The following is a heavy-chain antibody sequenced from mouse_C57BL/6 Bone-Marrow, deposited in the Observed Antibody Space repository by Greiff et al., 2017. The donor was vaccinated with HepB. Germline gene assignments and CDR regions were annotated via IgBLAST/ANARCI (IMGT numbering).Heavy chain of an antibody. Sequence: EVQVVESGPELVKPGASVKMSCKASGYTFTDYNMHWVKQSHGKSLEWIGYINPNNGGTSYNQKFKGKATLTVNKSSSTAYMELRSLTSEDSAVYYCARGKSYAMDYWGQGTSVTVSS. CDR3: ARGKSYAMDY. V-gene: IGHV1-22*01. CDR2: INPNNGGT. J-gene: IGHJ4*01. CDR1: GYTFTDYN.